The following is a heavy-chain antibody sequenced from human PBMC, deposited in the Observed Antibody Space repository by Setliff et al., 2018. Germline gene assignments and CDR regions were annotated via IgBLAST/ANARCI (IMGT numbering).Heavy chain of an antibody. D-gene: IGHD6-19*01. Sequence: GESLKISCAASGFTFSGSEIHWVRQASGKGLEWVGRIRSKADKYATDYGASAKGRFIISRDDSKKTAYLQMSSLRAEDTAMYYCLLPCTSGWYNWVDPWAREPWSP. CDR2: IRSKADKYAT. V-gene: IGHV3-73*01. CDR3: LLPCTSGWYNWVDP. J-gene: IGHJ5*02. CDR1: GFTFSGSE.